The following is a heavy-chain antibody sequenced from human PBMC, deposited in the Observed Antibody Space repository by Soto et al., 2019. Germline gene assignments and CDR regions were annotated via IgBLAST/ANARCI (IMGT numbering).Heavy chain of an antibody. Sequence: SETLSLTCAVYGGSFSGYSWSWIRQPPGKGLEWIGEINHSGYSNYNPSLKSRVTISVDTSKNQFSLKLNSVTAADTAVYYCACLQRGYNYGPSDYWGQGTLVTVS. CDR3: ACLQRGYNYGPSDY. CDR2: INHSGYS. CDR1: GGSFSGYS. D-gene: IGHD5-18*01. V-gene: IGHV4-34*01. J-gene: IGHJ4*02.